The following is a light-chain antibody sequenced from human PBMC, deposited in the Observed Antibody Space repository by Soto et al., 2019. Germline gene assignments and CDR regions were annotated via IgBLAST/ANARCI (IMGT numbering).Light chain of an antibody. Sequence: QSALTQPPSASGTPGQRVTISCSGSGSSIGTNTVNWYRQPPGTAPKLLIYGNNQRPPGVPDRFSGPKSGTSASLAISGLQSENEAKYYCAAWDGSLNNVLFGGGTKVTVL. V-gene: IGLV1-44*01. CDR3: AAWDGSLNNVL. J-gene: IGLJ2*01. CDR2: GNN. CDR1: GSSIGTNT.